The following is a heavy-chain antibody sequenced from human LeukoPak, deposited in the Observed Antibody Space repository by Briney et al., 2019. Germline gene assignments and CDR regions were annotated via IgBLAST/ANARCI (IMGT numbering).Heavy chain of an antibody. CDR2: IKTDGSQK. Sequence: GGSLRLSCAASGFTFNKYWMTWVRQAPGKGLEWVATIKTDGSQKYYVDSVKGRFSISRDNSKNTLYLQMNSLRAEDTAVYYCANLKKSGYYYMDVWGKGTTVTISS. J-gene: IGHJ6*03. D-gene: IGHD3-10*01. CDR1: GFTFNKYW. CDR3: ANLKKSGYYYMDV. V-gene: IGHV3-7*01.